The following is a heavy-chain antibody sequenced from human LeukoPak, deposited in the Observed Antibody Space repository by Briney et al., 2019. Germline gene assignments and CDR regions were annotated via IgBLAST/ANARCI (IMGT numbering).Heavy chain of an antibody. CDR3: AKSGDCSSTSCYPHNWFDP. V-gene: IGHV3-11*01. D-gene: IGHD2-2*01. CDR1: GFTFSDYY. Sequence: GGSLRLSCAASGFTFSDYYMSWIRQAPGKGLEWVSYISSSGSTIYYADSVKGRFTISRDNSKNTLYLQMNSLRAEDTAVYYCAKSGDCSSTSCYPHNWFDPWGQGTLVTVSS. J-gene: IGHJ5*02. CDR2: ISSSGSTI.